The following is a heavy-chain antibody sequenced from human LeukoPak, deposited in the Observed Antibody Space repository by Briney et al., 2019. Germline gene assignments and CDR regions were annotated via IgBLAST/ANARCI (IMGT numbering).Heavy chain of an antibody. CDR1: GFTFSSYG. V-gene: IGHV3-33*01. D-gene: IGHD2-2*01. CDR2: ICYDGSNK. J-gene: IGHJ6*02. Sequence: PGESLKISCAASGFTFSSYGMHWVRQAPGKGLEWVAVICYDGSNKYYSDSVKGRFTISRDNSKNTLYLQMNSLRAEDTAVYYCARVLVSAATSRYYYYGMDVWGQGTTVTVSS. CDR3: ARVLVSAATSRYYYYGMDV.